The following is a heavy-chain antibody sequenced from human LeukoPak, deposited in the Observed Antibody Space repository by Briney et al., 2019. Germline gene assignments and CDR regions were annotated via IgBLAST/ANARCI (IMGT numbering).Heavy chain of an antibody. D-gene: IGHD3-3*02. V-gene: IGHV4-39*07. CDR3: ARGHFWSGKPQDY. CDR1: GGSISSSNYY. J-gene: IGHJ4*02. Sequence: SETLSLTCTVSGGSISSSNYYWGWIRQPPGKGLEWIGSIYYSGSTYYNPSLKSRVTISVDTSKNQFSLKLSSVTAADTAVYYCARGHFWSGKPQDYWGQGTLVTVSS. CDR2: IYYSGST.